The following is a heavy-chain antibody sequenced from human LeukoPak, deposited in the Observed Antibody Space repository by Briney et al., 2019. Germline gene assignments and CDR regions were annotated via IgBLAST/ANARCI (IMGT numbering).Heavy chain of an antibody. Sequence: GESLRLSCAASGVTVSTSHMIWVRQAPGKGLEWVSVIYGEGNTYYADSVKGQFTISRDDSKNTLSLQMTSLRAADTAIYYCARDSTTWSRAGYWGQGTLVTVSS. CDR2: IYGEGNT. J-gene: IGHJ4*02. CDR1: GVTVSTSH. CDR3: ARDSTTWSRAGY. D-gene: IGHD6-13*01. V-gene: IGHV3-53*01.